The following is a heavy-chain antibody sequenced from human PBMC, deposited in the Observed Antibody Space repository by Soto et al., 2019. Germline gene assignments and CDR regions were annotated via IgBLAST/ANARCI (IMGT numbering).Heavy chain of an antibody. V-gene: IGHV1-18*01. CDR3: ARDAASYYYDSSGYLGY. D-gene: IGHD3-22*01. Sequence: GASVKVSCKASGYTFTSYGISWVRQAPGQGLEWMGWISAYNGNTNYAQKLQGRVTMTTDTSTSTAYMELRSLRSDDTAVYYCARDAASYYYDSSGYLGYWGQGTLVTVSS. CDR2: ISAYNGNT. J-gene: IGHJ4*02. CDR1: GYTFTSYG.